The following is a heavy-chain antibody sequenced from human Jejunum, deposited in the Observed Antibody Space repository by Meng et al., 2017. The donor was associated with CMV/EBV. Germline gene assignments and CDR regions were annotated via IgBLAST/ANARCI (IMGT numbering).Heavy chain of an antibody. CDR2: TLPIYGTP. CDR3: ARRDSDDYDFDY. V-gene: IGHV1-69*01. CDR1: GGTFNTNA. D-gene: IGHD3-16*01. Sequence: KAAGGTFNTNANNWVRQAPGQGLEWMGGTLPIYGTPESAQKFQGRVTFTADESTGTAYMQLNSLRSEDTAVYYCARRDSDDYDFDYWGQGTQVTVSS. J-gene: IGHJ4*02.